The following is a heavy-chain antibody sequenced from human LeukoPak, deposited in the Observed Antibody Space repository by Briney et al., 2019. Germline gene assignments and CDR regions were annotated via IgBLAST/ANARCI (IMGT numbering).Heavy chain of an antibody. CDR1: GGSISSSSYY. V-gene: IGHV4-39*07. CDR3: ARDMGGSSSSIPKNNWFDP. D-gene: IGHD6-6*01. CDR2: IYYSGST. J-gene: IGHJ5*02. Sequence: SETLSLTCTVSGGSISSSSYYWGWIRQPPGKGREWIVSIYYSGSTYYNPSLKSRVTISVDTSKNQFSLKLSSVTAADTAVYYCARDMGGSSSSIPKNNWFDPWGQGTLVTVSS.